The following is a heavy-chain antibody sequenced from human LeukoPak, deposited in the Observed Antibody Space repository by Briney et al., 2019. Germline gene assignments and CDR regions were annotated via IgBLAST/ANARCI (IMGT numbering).Heavy chain of an antibody. CDR2: IYHSGST. V-gene: IGHV4-38-2*02. CDR3: ARDLSTGSDEGIAVDYFDY. D-gene: IGHD6-19*01. CDR1: GYSISSGYY. J-gene: IGHJ4*02. Sequence: SETLSLTCTVSGYSISSGYYWGWIRQPPGKGLEWIGSIYHSGSTYYNPSLKSRVTVSVDTSKNQFSLKLSSVTAADTAVYYCARDLSTGSDEGIAVDYFDYWGQGTLVTVSS.